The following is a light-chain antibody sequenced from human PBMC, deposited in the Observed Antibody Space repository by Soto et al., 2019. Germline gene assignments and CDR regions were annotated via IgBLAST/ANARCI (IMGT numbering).Light chain of an antibody. CDR2: EGS. J-gene: IGLJ1*01. CDR3: CSYAGSSTDV. CDR1: SSDVGSYNL. V-gene: IGLV2-23*01. Sequence: QSVLTQPASVSGSPGQSITISCTGTSSDVGSYNLVSWYQQLPGKAPKLMIYEGSKRPSGVSNRFSGSKSGNTASLTISGLQAEDEADYYCCSYAGSSTDVFGTGTKVTVL.